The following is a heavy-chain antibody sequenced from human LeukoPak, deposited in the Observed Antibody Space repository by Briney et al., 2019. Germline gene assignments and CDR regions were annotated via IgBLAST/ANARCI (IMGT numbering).Heavy chain of an antibody. CDR1: GFTFSTYS. CDR2: ISSSSRYI. J-gene: IGHJ6*02. D-gene: IGHD6-25*01. CDR3: AGALRSPSGQDYYYYYGLDV. Sequence: GGSLRLSCAASGFTFSTYSMNWVRQAPGKGLEWVSSISSSSRYIYYADSVTGRFTISRDNAKKSLYLQMNSLRAEDTAVYYCAGALRSPSGQDYYYYYGLDVWGQGTTVSVSS. V-gene: IGHV3-21*01.